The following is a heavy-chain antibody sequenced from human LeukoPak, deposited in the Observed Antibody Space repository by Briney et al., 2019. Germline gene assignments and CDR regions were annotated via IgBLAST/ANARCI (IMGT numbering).Heavy chain of an antibody. J-gene: IGHJ5*02. Sequence: SETLSLTCTVSGGSISSYYWSWIRQPAGKGLEWIGRIYTSGSTNYNPSLKSRVTMSVDTSKNQFSLKLSSVTAADTAVYYCARDFSGSYQGRNWFDPWGQGTLVTVSS. CDR3: ARDFSGSYQGRNWFDP. CDR2: IYTSGST. CDR1: GGSISSYY. D-gene: IGHD1-26*01. V-gene: IGHV4-4*07.